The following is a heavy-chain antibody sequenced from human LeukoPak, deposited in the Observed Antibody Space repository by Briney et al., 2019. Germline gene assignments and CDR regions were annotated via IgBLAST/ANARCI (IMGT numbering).Heavy chain of an antibody. D-gene: IGHD5-18*01. J-gene: IGHJ4*02. CDR1: GFTFSSYW. Sequence: PGGSLRLSCAASGFTFSSYWMSWVRQAPGKGLEWAANIKQDGSEKYYVDSVKGRFTISRDNAKNSLYLQMNSLRAEDTAVYYCARDQIGYSYGFDYWGQGTLVTVSS. V-gene: IGHV3-7*01. CDR2: IKQDGSEK. CDR3: ARDQIGYSYGFDY.